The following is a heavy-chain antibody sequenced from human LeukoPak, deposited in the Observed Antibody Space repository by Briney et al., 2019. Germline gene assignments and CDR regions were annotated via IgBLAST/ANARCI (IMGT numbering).Heavy chain of an antibody. J-gene: IGHJ5*02. Sequence: ASVKVSCKASGYTFTSYYMHWVRQAPGQGLEWMGRINPNSGGTNYAQKFQGGVTMTRDTSISTAYMELSRLRSDDTAVYYCAREDSSGWYSNWFDPWGQGTLVTVSS. CDR3: AREDSSGWYSNWFDP. V-gene: IGHV1-2*06. CDR1: GYTFTSYY. CDR2: INPNSGGT. D-gene: IGHD6-19*01.